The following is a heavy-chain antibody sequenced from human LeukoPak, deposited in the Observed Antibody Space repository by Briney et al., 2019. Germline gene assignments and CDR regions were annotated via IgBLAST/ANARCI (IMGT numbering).Heavy chain of an antibody. CDR1: GYTFTAYY. CDR3: ARGRGQHYDFWSGYTAGRADYDAFDI. CDR2: INPKNGDT. V-gene: IGHV1-2*06. Sequence: GASVKVSCKASGYTFTAYYIHWVRQAPGQGLEWMGRINPKNGDTNYAQKFQDRVTMTRDTSMSAAYMELSRLRSDDTAVYYCARGRGQHYDFWSGYTAGRADYDAFDIWGQGTMVTVSS. J-gene: IGHJ3*02. D-gene: IGHD3-3*01.